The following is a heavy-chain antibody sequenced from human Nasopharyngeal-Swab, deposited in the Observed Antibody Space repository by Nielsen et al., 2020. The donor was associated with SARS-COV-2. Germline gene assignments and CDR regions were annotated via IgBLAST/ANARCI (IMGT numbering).Heavy chain of an antibody. CDR3: AKDGGAYFDS. CDR2: ISGSGGSP. D-gene: IGHD3-16*01. Sequence: GESLKISCAASGFTFRTHAMTWVRQAPGKGLDWVSLISGSGGSPYYADCVKGRFTISSDDSKNTLYLQMNSLSAEDTAVFFCAKDGGAYFDSWGQGTLVTVSS. CDR1: GFTFRTHA. V-gene: IGHV3-23*01. J-gene: IGHJ4*02.